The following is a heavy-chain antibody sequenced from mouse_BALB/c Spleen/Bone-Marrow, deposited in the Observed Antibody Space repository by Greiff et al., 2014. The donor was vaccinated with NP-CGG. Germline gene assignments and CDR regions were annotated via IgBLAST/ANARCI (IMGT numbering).Heavy chain of an antibody. J-gene: IGHJ2*01. CDR1: GYTFTNYW. D-gene: IGHD2-14*01. CDR3: AREVRGDFDY. V-gene: IGHV1-63*02. Sequence: ESGAELVRPGTSVKISCKASGYTFTNYWLGWVKQRPGHGPEWIGDIYPGGGYTNYNEKFKGKATLTADTSSSTAYMQLSSLTSEDSAVYFCAREVRGDFDYWGQGTTLTVSS. CDR2: IYPGGGYT.